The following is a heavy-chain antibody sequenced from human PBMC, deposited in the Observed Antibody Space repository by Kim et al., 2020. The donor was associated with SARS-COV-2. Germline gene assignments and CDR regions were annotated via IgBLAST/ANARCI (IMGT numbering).Heavy chain of an antibody. Sequence: GGSLRLSCAASGFTFGDYAMHWVRQAPGKGLEWVSGISWNSGSIGYADSVKGRFTISRDNAKNSLYLQTNSLRADDTALYYCAKERGSRGLVGATRSVRAFDIWGQGTMVTVSS. CDR1: GFTFGDYA. CDR2: ISWNSGSI. J-gene: IGHJ3*02. D-gene: IGHD1-26*01. V-gene: IGHV3-9*01. CDR3: AKERGSRGLVGATRSVRAFDI.